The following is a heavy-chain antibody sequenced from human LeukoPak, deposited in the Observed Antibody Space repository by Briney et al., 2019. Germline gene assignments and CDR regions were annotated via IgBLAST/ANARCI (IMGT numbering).Heavy chain of an antibody. CDR1: GCMLSSYW. CDR3: TFSSYGDHVGVDAFDI. CDR2: INSDGRSP. Sequence: GGSLRLSCAASGCMLSSYWMHWVRQDPGKGLVWVSRINSDGRSPNYADSVKGRFTISRDNAKNTLYLQMNSLRAEDTAVYYCTFSSYGDHVGVDAFDIWGQGTMVTVSS. V-gene: IGHV3-74*01. D-gene: IGHD4-17*01. J-gene: IGHJ3*02.